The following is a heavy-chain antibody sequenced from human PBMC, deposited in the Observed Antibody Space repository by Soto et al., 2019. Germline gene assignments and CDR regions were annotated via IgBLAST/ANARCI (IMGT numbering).Heavy chain of an antibody. CDR3: ARPKNDYGDYPDAFDI. J-gene: IGHJ3*02. CDR2: IIPICGTA. Sequence: QVQLVQSGAEVKKPGSSVKVSCKASGGTFSSYAISWVRQAPGQGLEWMGGIIPICGTANYSQKFQGRVTITADESTSTAYMELSSLRSEDTAVYYCARPKNDYGDYPDAFDIWGQGTMVTVSS. D-gene: IGHD4-17*01. V-gene: IGHV1-69*01. CDR1: GGTFSSYA.